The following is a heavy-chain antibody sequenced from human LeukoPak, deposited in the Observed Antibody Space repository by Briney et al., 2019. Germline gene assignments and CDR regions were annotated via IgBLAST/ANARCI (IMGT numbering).Heavy chain of an antibody. J-gene: IGHJ4*02. CDR1: GGSISSYY. V-gene: IGHV4-4*07. CDR3: ARATIAVAGFPFDY. Sequence: PSETLSLTCTVSGGSISSYYWRWIRQPTGKGLEWIGRIYTSGSTNYNPSLKSRVTISVDKSKNQFSLKLSSVTAADTAVYYCARATIAVAGFPFDYWGQGTLVTVSS. CDR2: IYTSGST. D-gene: IGHD6-19*01.